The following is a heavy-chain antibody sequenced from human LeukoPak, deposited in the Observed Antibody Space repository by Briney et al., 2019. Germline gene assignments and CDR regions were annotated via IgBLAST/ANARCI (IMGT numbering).Heavy chain of an antibody. J-gene: IGHJ4*02. CDR3: ASLRTGLAADY. CDR1: GGSISSYY. Sequence: SETLSLTCTVSGGSISSYYWSWIRQPPGKGLEWIGYIYTSGSTNYNPSLKSRVTISVDTSKNQFSLKLSSVTAADTAVYCCASLRTGLAADYWGQGTLVTVSS. D-gene: IGHD6-13*01. V-gene: IGHV4-4*09. CDR2: IYTSGST.